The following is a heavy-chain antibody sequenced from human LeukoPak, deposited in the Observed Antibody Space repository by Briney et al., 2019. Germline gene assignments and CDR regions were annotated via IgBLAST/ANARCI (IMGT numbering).Heavy chain of an antibody. CDR3: ARETSLAGFSSGLGFNY. D-gene: IGHD6-19*01. CDR2: IYGSGNT. V-gene: IGHV4-59*01. CDR1: GASISSWY. J-gene: IGHJ4*02. Sequence: SETLSLTCTVSGASISSWYWSWIRQPPGKGLEWIGYIYGSGNTNYNPSLKSRVTMSIDTSKNQFSLKLTSVTAADTATYYCARETSLAGFSSGLGFNYWGQGILVTVSS.